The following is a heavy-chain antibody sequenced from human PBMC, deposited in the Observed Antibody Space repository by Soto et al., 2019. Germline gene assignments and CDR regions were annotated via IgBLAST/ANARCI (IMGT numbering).Heavy chain of an antibody. V-gene: IGHV4-30-4*01. D-gene: IGHD2-15*01. CDR3: ARALGYCSGGSCLPAYYYYGMDV. Sequence: QVQLQESGPGLVKPSQPLSLTCTVSGGSISSGDYYWSWIRQPPGKGLEWIGYIYYSGSTYYNPSLRSRVTMSVDTSKNQFPLKLSSVTAAATAVYYFARALGYCSGGSCLPAYYYYGMDVWGQGTTVTVSS. CDR1: GGSISSGDYY. J-gene: IGHJ6*02. CDR2: IYYSGST.